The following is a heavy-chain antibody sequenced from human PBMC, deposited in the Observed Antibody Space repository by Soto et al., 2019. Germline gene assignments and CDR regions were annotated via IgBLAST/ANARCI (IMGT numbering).Heavy chain of an antibody. V-gene: IGHV1-46*01. D-gene: IGHD5-12*01. Sequence: QVQLVQSGAEVKKPGASVKVSCKASGYTFTTYYMHWVRQAPGQGLEWMGVINPSGGSTSYAQKFRGRVTVTRDTSPSTLYMELSSLRSEDTAVYYCAREGDGYNLGPSVDFDYWGQGTLVTVSS. J-gene: IGHJ4*02. CDR3: AREGDGYNLGPSVDFDY. CDR2: INPSGGST. CDR1: GYTFTTYY.